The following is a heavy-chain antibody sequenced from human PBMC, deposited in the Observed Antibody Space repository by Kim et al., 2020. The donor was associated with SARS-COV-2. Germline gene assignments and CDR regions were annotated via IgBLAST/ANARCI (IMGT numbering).Heavy chain of an antibody. D-gene: IGHD6-13*01. J-gene: IGHJ4*02. Sequence: PSLKSRVTLSVAPSKNQFSLKLTSVTAADTAVYYCARPTGYTTSWYWFDYWGQGTLVTVSS. CDR3: ARPTGYTTSWYWFDY. V-gene: IGHV4-61*07.